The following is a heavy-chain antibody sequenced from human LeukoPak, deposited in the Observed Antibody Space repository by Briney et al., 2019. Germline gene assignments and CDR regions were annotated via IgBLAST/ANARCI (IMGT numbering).Heavy chain of an antibody. CDR3: ARDMTTWWYNWFDP. D-gene: IGHD4-11*01. V-gene: IGHV4-34*01. CDR1: GGSFSGYY. CDR2: INHSGST. Sequence: PSETLSLTCAVYGGSFSGYYWSWIRQPPGKGLEWIGEINHSGSTNYNPSLKSRVTISVDTSKSQFSLKLSSVTAADTAVYYCARDMTTWWYNWFDPWGQGTLVTVSS. J-gene: IGHJ5*02.